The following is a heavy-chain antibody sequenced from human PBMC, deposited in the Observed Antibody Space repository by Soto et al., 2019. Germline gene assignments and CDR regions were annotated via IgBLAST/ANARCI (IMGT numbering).Heavy chain of an antibody. CDR1: GFTFSSYG. CDR3: AKEVGVVSYGMDV. Sequence: QVQLVESGGDVVQPGRSLRLSCAASGFTFSSYGMHWVRQAPGKGLEWVAVISYDGSNKYYADSVKGRFTISRDNSKNTLYLQMNSLRAEDTAVYYCAKEVGVVSYGMDVWGQGTTVTVSS. V-gene: IGHV3-30*18. D-gene: IGHD2-15*01. CDR2: ISYDGSNK. J-gene: IGHJ6*02.